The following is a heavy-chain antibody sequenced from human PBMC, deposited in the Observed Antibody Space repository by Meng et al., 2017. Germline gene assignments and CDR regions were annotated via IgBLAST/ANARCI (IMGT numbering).Heavy chain of an antibody. J-gene: IGHJ4*02. V-gene: IGHV3-74*01. CDR1: GFAFNNYW. CDR2: ISGDGSIT. CDR3: LDEAPRSDY. D-gene: IGHD1-1*01. Sequence: VESGGGLVQPGGSLRLSCAASGFAFNNYWMHWVRQVTGKGLVWVSRISGDGSITNYADSVKGRFTISRDNAKNTLYLQMNSLRPEDTAVYYCLDEAPRSDYWGQGSLVTVSS.